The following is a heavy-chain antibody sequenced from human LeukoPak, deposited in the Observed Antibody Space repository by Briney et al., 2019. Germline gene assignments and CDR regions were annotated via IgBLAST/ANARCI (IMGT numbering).Heavy chain of an antibody. J-gene: IGHJ4*02. V-gene: IGHV3-21*01. D-gene: IGHD1-26*01. Sequence: GGSLRLSCVGSGFTFESYSMNWVRQAPGKGLEWVSSINSGSSHVYYLDSAKGRFTISRDNAKNSLYLHMNNLRDEDTAEYYCARQREDGTVPGGPDYWGQGALVIVSS. CDR3: ARQREDGTVPGGPDY. CDR2: INSGSSHV. CDR1: GFTFESYS.